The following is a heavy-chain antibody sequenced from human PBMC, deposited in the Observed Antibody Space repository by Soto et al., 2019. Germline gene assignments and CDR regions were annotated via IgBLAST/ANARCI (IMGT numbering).Heavy chain of an antibody. CDR1: GFTFSSYS. J-gene: IGHJ6*02. V-gene: IGHV3-21*01. CDR3: ARDKVGGTYYYYGMDV. Sequence: LRLSCAASGFTFSSYSMNWVRQAPGKGLEWVSSISSSSSYIYYADSVKGRFTISRDNAKNSLYLQMNSLRAEDTAVYYCARDKVGGTYYYYGMDVWGQGTTVTVSS. CDR2: ISSSSSYI. D-gene: IGHD3-10*01.